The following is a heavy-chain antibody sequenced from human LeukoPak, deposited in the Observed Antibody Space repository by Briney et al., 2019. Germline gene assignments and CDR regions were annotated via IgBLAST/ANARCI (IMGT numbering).Heavy chain of an antibody. CDR3: ARGHHVVVATATWASDAFDL. V-gene: IGHV5-51*01. CDR1: GYSFTSYW. D-gene: IGHD2-21*02. J-gene: IGHJ3*01. Sequence: GESLKISCKGSGYSFTSYWIGWVRQMPGKGLEWMGIIYPGDSDTRYSPSFQGQVTISADKSFSTAYLQWNSLKASDTAMYYCARGHHVVVATATWASDAFDLWGQGTMVTVSS. CDR2: IYPGDSDT.